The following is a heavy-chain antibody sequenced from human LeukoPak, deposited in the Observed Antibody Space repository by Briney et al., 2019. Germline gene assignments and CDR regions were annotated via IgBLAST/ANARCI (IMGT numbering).Heavy chain of an antibody. CDR3: ARHYYYDSSGYYYRYYYYGMDV. CDR2: VNHSGGT. Sequence: SETLSLTCAVYGGSFSGYYWSWIRQHPGKGLEYIGEVNHSGGTNYNPSLKSRVTISADTSKNQISLKLTSVTAADTAVYYCARHYYYDSSGYYYRYYYYGMDVWGQGTTVTVSS. J-gene: IGHJ6*02. V-gene: IGHV4-34*01. D-gene: IGHD3-22*01. CDR1: GGSFSGYY.